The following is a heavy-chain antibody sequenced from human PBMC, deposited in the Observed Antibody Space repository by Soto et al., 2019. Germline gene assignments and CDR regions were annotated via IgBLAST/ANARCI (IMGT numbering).Heavy chain of an antibody. J-gene: IGHJ4*02. Sequence: ASVKVSCKASGYTFTSYDINWVRQATGQGLEWMGWMNPNSGNTGYAQKFQGRVTMTRNTSISTAYMELSSLRSEDTAVYYCALGYSGYDSPPAPNDYWGQGTLVTVSS. CDR3: ALGYSGYDSPPAPNDY. V-gene: IGHV1-8*01. CDR2: MNPNSGNT. CDR1: GYTFTSYD. D-gene: IGHD5-12*01.